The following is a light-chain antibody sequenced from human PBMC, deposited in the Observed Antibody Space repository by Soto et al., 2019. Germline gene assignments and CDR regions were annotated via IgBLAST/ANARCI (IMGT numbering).Light chain of an antibody. V-gene: IGKV1D-12*01. J-gene: IGKJ4*01. Sequence: DIQMTQSPSSVFASVGDRVIISCRASQDISSWLAWYQQKPGAAPKLLIYAASRSQGGVPSRFSGSASGTVFPLIISNLQHDDFATYYCQQADSLPLTFGEGTKVEIK. CDR3: QQADSLPLT. CDR2: AAS. CDR1: QDISSW.